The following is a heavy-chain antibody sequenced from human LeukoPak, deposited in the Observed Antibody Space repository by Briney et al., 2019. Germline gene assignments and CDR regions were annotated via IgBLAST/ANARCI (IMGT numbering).Heavy chain of an antibody. V-gene: IGHV1-18*01. D-gene: IGHD4-11*01. J-gene: IGHJ6*03. CDR3: AKERSLALTTENPMDV. Sequence: GASVKVSCKASGYTFTSYGISWVRQAPGQGLEWMGWISAYNGNTNYAQKLQGRVTMTTDTSTSTAYMELRSLRSDDTAVYYCAKERSLALTTENPMDVWGKGTTVTVSS. CDR2: ISAYNGNT. CDR1: GYTFTSYG.